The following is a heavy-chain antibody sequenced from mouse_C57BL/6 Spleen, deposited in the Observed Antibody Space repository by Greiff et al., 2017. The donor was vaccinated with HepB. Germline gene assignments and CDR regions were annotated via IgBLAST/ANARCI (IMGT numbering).Heavy chain of an antibody. D-gene: IGHD2-1*01. V-gene: IGHV1-9*01. Sequence: VQLQQSGAELMKPGASVKLSCKATGYTFTGYWIEWVKQRPGHGLEWIGEILPESGSTNYNEKFKSKATFTADTSSNTAYMQLSSLTTEDSAIYYCARKDYYGNYEGSYYFDDWGQVTTLTVSS. CDR2: ILPESGST. CDR3: ARKDYYGNYEGSYYFDD. CDR1: GYTFTGYW. J-gene: IGHJ2*01.